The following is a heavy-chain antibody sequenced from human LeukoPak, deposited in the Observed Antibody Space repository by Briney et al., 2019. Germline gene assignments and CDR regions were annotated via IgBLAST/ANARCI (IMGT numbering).Heavy chain of an antibody. V-gene: IGHV4-39*07. J-gene: IGHJ6*02. CDR3: ARGDGYDEYYYYGMDV. CDR2: INHSGST. CDR1: GGSISSSSYY. Sequence: SETLSLTCTVSGGSISSSSYYWGWIRQLPGKGLEWIGEINHSGSTNYNPSLKSRVTISVDTSKNQFSLKLSSVTAADTAVYYCARGDGYDEYYYYGMDVWGQGTTVTVSS. D-gene: IGHD5-12*01.